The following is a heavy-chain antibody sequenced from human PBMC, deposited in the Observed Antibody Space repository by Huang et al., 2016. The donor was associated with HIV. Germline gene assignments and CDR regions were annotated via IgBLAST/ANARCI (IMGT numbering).Heavy chain of an antibody. CDR2: ISPSSSFI. J-gene: IGHJ4*02. D-gene: IGHD6-13*01. Sequence: EVQLVDSGGGLVKPGGSLSLSCAASGFSLDGVNMFWVRQTAAKGLQWVASISPSSSFIEYADSVKGRFSISRDNAKNSRYLQMNSLRGEDTAVYYCVKDRGQQLSPFDSWGQGTLVTVSS. CDR3: VKDRGQQLSPFDS. V-gene: IGHV3-21*01. CDR1: GFSLDGVN.